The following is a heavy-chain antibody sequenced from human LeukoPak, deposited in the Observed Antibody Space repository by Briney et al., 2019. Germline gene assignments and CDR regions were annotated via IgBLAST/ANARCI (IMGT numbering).Heavy chain of an antibody. V-gene: IGHV3-30*18. CDR3: AKSRHPYNWNDGAFFDY. CDR2: ISYDGSNK. Sequence: SCKASGYTFTSYYMHWVRQAPGKGLEWVAVISYDGSNKYYADSVKGRFTISRDNSKNTLYLQMNSLRPEGTAVYYCAKSRHPYNWNDGAFFDYWGQGTLVTVSS. D-gene: IGHD1-20*01. CDR1: GYTFTSYY. J-gene: IGHJ4*02.